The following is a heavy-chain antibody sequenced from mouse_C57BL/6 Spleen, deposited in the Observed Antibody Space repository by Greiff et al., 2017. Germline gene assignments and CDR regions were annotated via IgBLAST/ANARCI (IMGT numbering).Heavy chain of an antibody. CDR2: ISTYYGDA. D-gene: IGHD1-1*01. V-gene: IGHV1-67*01. J-gene: IGHJ3*01. CDR3: ASGRYYGSSLFAY. Sequence: VQLQQSGPELVRPGVSVKISCKGSVSPFPDSALHWVNQSHAKSLAWIGVISTYYGDASYNQKFKDKATMTVDKSSSTAYMELARLTSEDSAVYYCASGRYYGSSLFAYWGQGTLVTVSA. CDR1: VSPFPDSA.